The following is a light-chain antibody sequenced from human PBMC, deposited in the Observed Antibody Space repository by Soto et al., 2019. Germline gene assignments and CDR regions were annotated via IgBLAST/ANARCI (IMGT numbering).Light chain of an antibody. J-gene: IGKJ5*01. V-gene: IGKV1-5*01. CDR2: GAS. Sequence: IQMAQSPSSLSASVGDRVTITCRASQSISSYLNWYQQKPGKAPNLLIYGASSLESGVPSRFSGSGSGTEFTLTISSLQPDDFATYYCQQYNSYPITFGQGTRLEI. CDR3: QQYNSYPIT. CDR1: QSISSY.